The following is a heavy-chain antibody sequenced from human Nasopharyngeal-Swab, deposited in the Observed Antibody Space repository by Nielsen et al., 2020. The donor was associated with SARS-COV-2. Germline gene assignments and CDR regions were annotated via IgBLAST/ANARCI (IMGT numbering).Heavy chain of an antibody. D-gene: IGHD6-13*01. CDR1: GFTFSSYS. J-gene: IGHJ5*02. CDR2: ITGNGDTT. V-gene: IGHV3-23*01. Sequence: GESLKISCAASGFTFSSYSMSWLRQALGKGLEWVSTITGNGDTTYYADSVKGRFTISRDNSENTVYLQMNSLRAEDTALYHCARPLSRDSTWTTEANWFDPWGQGTLVTVSS. CDR3: ARPLSRDSTWTTEANWFDP.